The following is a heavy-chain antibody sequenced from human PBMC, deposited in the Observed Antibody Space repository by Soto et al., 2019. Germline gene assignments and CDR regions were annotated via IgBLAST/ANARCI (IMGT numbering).Heavy chain of an antibody. CDR1: GGTFSSYA. CDR2: IIPIFGTA. V-gene: IGHV1-69*13. CDR3: ASQSWCGYYYYYYGMDV. Sequence: GASVKVSCKASGGTFSSYAISWVRQAPGQGLEWMGGIIPIFGTANYAQKFQGRVTITADESTSTAYMELSSLRSEATAVYSCASQSWCGYYYYYYGMDVWGQGTTVTVSS. J-gene: IGHJ6*02. D-gene: IGHD3-10*01.